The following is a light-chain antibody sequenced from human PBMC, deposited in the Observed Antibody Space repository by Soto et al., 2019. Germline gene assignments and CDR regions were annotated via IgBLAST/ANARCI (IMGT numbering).Light chain of an antibody. CDR2: SAS. J-gene: IGKJ4*01. CDR3: QQLNSFPLT. Sequence: DIQLTQSPSSLSASVGDRVTITCRASQGISSYLAWYQQKPGKAHELLIYSASTLQSGVPSRFSGSGSGTEFTLTIGSLQPEDFATYYCQQLNSFPLTFGGGTKVEIK. V-gene: IGKV1-9*01. CDR1: QGISSY.